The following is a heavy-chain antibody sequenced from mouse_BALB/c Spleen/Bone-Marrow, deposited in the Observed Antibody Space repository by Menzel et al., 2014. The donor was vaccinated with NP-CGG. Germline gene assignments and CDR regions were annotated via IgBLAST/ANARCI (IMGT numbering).Heavy chain of an antibody. CDR3: ARSLYGFDWYFDV. Sequence: VQLQHSGPELVKPGASVKMSCKASGYTFTSYVMHWVKQKPGQGLEWIGNINPYNDGTKYNEKFKGKATLTTDKFSSTAYMELGSLTSEGSAVYYCARSLYGFDWYFDVWGAGTTVTVSS. V-gene: IGHV1-14*01. D-gene: IGHD2-2*01. CDR2: INPYNDGT. CDR1: GYTFTSYV. J-gene: IGHJ1*01.